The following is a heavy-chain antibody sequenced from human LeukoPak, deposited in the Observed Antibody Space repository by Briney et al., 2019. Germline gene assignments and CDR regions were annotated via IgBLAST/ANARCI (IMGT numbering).Heavy chain of an antibody. V-gene: IGHV4-28*03. CDR2: IYYSGNT. Sequence: SETLSLTCAVSGYSISSNNWWAWIRQPPGKGLEWIGYIYYSGNTYYNPYNPSLTSRVTMSVDTSKNQFSLKLSSVTAADTAVYYCARVFYRRDDSSGYYYVYGMDVWGQGTTVTVSS. D-gene: IGHD3-22*01. CDR3: ARVFYRRDDSSGYYYVYGMDV. J-gene: IGHJ6*02. CDR1: GYSISSNNW.